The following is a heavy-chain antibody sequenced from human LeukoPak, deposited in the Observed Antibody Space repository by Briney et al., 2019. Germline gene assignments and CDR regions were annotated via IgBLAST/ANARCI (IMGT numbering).Heavy chain of an antibody. D-gene: IGHD3-16*01. CDR3: AGGAGWLIDY. CDR2: IRQDGSEK. J-gene: IGHJ4*02. CDR1: GFSFGRHW. Sequence: GGSLRLSCAASGFSFGRHWMNWVRQAPGKGLEWVANIRQDGSEKNYVDSVKGRFAISRDNAKNSLFLQMDSLRAEDTAVYYCAGGAGWLIDYWGQGTLVTVSS. V-gene: IGHV3-7*03.